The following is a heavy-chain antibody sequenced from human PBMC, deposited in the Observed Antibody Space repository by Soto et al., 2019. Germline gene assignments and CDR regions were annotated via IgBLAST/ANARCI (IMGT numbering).Heavy chain of an antibody. CDR3: ARSETAGHRGFDI. J-gene: IGHJ3*02. Sequence: QVQLVQSGAEMREPGSSVKFSVKASGGTFSSSPINGLRQAPGQGPEWMGGIIQTFGTANYIEKFRGRVTITADTSTSTAYMEVSSLTSEDTAMYFCARSETAGHRGFDIWGQGTMVTVSS. CDR2: IIQTFGTA. V-gene: IGHV1-69*06. D-gene: IGHD6-19*01. CDR1: GGTFSSSP.